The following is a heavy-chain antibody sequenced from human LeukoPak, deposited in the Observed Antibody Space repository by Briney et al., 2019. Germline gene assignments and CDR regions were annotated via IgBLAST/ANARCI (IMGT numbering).Heavy chain of an antibody. V-gene: IGHV3-64*02. CDR1: GFTFSPYT. Sequence: GGSLRLSCAASGFTFSPYTMHWVRQAPGKGLEFVSAIIGDGITTYYAGSVKGRFTVSRDNSKSTLYLQMGSLTAEDMAVYYCARERAGYYLDVWGKGTTVTVFS. CDR2: IIGDGITT. J-gene: IGHJ6*04. D-gene: IGHD3-9*01. CDR3: ARERAGYYLDV.